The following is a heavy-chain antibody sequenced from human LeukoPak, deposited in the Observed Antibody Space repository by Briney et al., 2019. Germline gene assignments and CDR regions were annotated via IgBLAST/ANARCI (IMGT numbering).Heavy chain of an antibody. CDR3: ARTGYGDYYYYYMDV. Sequence: PSETLSLTCTVSSGSISSSSYYWGWIRQPPGKGLEWIGSIYYSGSTYYNPSLKSRVTISVDTSKNQFSLKLSSVTAADTAVYYCARTGYGDYYYYYMDVWGKGTTVTISS. CDR2: IYYSGST. V-gene: IGHV4-39*07. CDR1: SGSISSSSYY. J-gene: IGHJ6*03. D-gene: IGHD4-17*01.